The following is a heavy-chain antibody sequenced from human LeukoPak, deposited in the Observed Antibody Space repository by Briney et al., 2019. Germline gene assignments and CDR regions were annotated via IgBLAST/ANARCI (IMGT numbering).Heavy chain of an antibody. Sequence: ASVKVSCKVSGYTFINYAIHWVRQAPGQRLEWMGWINPYNGVTEYSQKLQGRITITKDTSASTAYMDLSTLRSEDTAVYYCARGSSSDWPLEYWGRGILVTVSS. V-gene: IGHV1-3*01. D-gene: IGHD6-19*01. CDR3: ARGSSSDWPLEY. J-gene: IGHJ4*02. CDR2: INPYNGVT. CDR1: GYTFINYA.